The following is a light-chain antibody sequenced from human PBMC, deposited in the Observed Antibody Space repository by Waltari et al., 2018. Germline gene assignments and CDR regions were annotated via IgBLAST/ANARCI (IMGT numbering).Light chain of an antibody. CDR2: EVS. Sequence: QSALTQPASVSGSPGPSITISCNGTRRNIGASNYASWYQQHPGKAPKLMIYEVSNRPSGVSTRVSGSKSGYTASLTISGLQPEDEGHYYCFSFTTGSSPVFGGGTKLTVL. V-gene: IGLV2-14*01. CDR3: FSFTTGSSPV. J-gene: IGLJ2*01. CDR1: RRNIGASNY.